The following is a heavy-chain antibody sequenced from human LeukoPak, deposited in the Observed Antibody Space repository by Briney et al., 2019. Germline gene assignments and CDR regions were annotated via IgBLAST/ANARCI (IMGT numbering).Heavy chain of an antibody. V-gene: IGHV3-48*04. D-gene: IGHD4-17*01. CDR3: AGTVTTAHYYYYGMDV. CDR1: GFTFSSYS. Sequence: GGSLRLSCAASGFTFSSYSMNWVRQAPGKGLEWVSYISSSSSTIYYADSVKGRFTISRDNAKNSLYLQMNSLRAEDTAVYYCAGTVTTAHYYYYGMDVWGQGTTVTVSS. CDR2: ISSSSSTI. J-gene: IGHJ6*02.